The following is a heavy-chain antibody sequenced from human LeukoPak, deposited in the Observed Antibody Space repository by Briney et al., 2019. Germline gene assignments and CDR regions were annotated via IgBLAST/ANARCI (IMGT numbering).Heavy chain of an antibody. CDR2: IYHSGST. J-gene: IGHJ4*02. Sequence: SETLSLTCAVSGYSISSGYYWGWIRQSPGKGLEWIGTIYHSGSTYYNPSLKSRLTISVDASKNQFSLKVSSVTAADTAVYYCARVTVGDYDYVWGSYDGGYFFDYWGQGTLVTVSS. V-gene: IGHV4-38-2*01. CDR1: GYSISSGYY. CDR3: ARVTVGDYDYVWGSYDGGYFFDY. D-gene: IGHD3-16*01.